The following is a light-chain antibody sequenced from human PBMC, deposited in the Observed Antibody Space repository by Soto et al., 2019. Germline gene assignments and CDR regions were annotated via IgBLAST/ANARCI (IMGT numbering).Light chain of an antibody. J-gene: IGLJ2*01. CDR3: GTWDTTLSAVV. CDR1: SSNIGHNY. V-gene: IGLV1-51*01. Sequence: QSVLTQPPSVSAAPGQKVTISCSGSSSNIGHNYVSWYQQLPGTAPKLLIYDSNKRPSGIPDRFSGSKSGTSATLGITGLQNGDEADYYCGTWDTTLSAVVFGGGTKLTVL. CDR2: DSN.